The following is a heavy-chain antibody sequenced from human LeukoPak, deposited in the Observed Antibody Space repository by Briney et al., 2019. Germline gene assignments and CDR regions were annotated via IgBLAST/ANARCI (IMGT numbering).Heavy chain of an antibody. Sequence: SETLSLTCTVSGGSINSSSYYWGWIRQPPGTGLEWIGSIYYSGSTYYNPSLKSRVTISVDSSKNQFSLQLSSVTAADTALYYCAKSGGYGLIDYWGQGTRVTVSS. J-gene: IGHJ4*02. CDR1: GGSINSSSYY. CDR2: IYYSGST. CDR3: AKSGGYGLIDY. D-gene: IGHD1-26*01. V-gene: IGHV4-39*07.